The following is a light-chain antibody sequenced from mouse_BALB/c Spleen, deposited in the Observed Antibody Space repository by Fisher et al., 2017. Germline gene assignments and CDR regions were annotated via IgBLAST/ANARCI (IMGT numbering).Light chain of an antibody. Sequence: DIVLTQSPLTLSVTIGQPASISCKSSQSLLNSGNQKNYLTWYQQKPGQPPKLLIYWASTRESGVPDRFTGSGSGTDFTLTISSVQAEDLAVYYCQNDYSYPLTFGAGTKLELK. CDR2: WAS. CDR3: QNDYSYPLT. J-gene: IGKJ5*01. CDR1: QSLLNSGNQKNY. V-gene: IGKV8-19*01.